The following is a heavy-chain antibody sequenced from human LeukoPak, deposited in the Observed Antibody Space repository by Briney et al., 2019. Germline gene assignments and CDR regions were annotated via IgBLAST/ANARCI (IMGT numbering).Heavy chain of an antibody. D-gene: IGHD3-10*01. Sequence: ASVKVSCKASGYTFTGYYMHWVRQAPGQGLEWMGWINPNSGGTNYAQKFQGRVTMTRDTSISTAYMELSRLRSDDTAVYYCARLVGRFGELFWIGFDYWGQGTLVTVSS. CDR2: INPNSGGT. V-gene: IGHV1-2*02. CDR3: ARLVGRFGELFWIGFDY. J-gene: IGHJ4*02. CDR1: GYTFTGYY.